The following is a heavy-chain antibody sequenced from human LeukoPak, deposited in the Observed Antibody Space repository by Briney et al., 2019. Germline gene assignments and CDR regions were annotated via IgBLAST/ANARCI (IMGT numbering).Heavy chain of an antibody. J-gene: IGHJ4*02. CDR3: ARSFQGYGCNPVVGFDY. CDR1: GGSFSGYY. CDR2: INHSGST. D-gene: IGHD4-23*01. Sequence: SETLSLTCAVYGGSFSGYYWSWIRQPPGKGLEWIGEINHSGSTNYNPSLKSRVTISVDTSKNQFSLKLSSVTAADTAVYYCARSFQGYGCNPVVGFDYWGQGTLVTVSS. V-gene: IGHV4-34*01.